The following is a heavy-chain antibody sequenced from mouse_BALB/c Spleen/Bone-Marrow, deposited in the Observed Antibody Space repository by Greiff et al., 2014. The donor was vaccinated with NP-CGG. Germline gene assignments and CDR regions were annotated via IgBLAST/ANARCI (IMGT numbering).Heavy chain of an antibody. Sequence: VQLQQSGAELVKPGASVKLSCTASGFNIKDTYMHWVKQRPEQGLEWIGRIDPANGNTKYDPKFQGKATITADTSSNTAYLQLSSLTSEDTAVYYCATYYYGSSWGFAYWGQGTLVTVS. D-gene: IGHD1-1*01. V-gene: IGHV14-3*02. CDR2: IDPANGNT. J-gene: IGHJ3*01. CDR1: GFNIKDTY. CDR3: ATYYYGSSWGFAY.